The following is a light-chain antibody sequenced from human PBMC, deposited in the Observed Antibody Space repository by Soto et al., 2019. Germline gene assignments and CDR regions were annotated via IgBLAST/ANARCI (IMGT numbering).Light chain of an antibody. CDR2: GAS. CDR1: QSISSN. Sequence: EIVMTQSPATLSVSRGERATLSCRASQSISSNLAWYQQKPGQAPRLLIHGASNRATGIPARFSGSGSGTDFTLTISNLEPEDFAVYYCQQHSHWPPWTFGQGTKVDI. J-gene: IGKJ1*01. V-gene: IGKV3-11*01. CDR3: QQHSHWPPWT.